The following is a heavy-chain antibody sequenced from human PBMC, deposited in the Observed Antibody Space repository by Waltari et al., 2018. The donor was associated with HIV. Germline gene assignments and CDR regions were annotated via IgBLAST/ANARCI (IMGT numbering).Heavy chain of an antibody. CDR3: TRASAADLDF. Sequence: QVQLLESGGGVVQPGRSLRLSCAASGFTFSSYAMHWVRQAPGEVLEWLAVISDDGTNKYYADSVKDRFIIYRDNSQNTLYLQMFSLRPEDTAVYYCTRASAADLDFWGQGTLVTVSS. V-gene: IGHV3-30-3*01. D-gene: IGHD2-2*01. J-gene: IGHJ4*02. CDR2: ISDDGTNK. CDR1: GFTFSSYA.